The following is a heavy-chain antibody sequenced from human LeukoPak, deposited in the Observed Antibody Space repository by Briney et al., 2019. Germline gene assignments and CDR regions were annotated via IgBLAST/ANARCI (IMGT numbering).Heavy chain of an antibody. Sequence: WGSLRLSCAASGFTFSSYWMHWVRQAPWKGLVWVSRINSDGSSISYADSVKGRFTISRDNAKNTLYLQMNSLRAEDTAVYYCARVRDFWSGSGFAPWGQGTLVTVSS. CDR2: INSDGSSI. J-gene: IGHJ5*02. V-gene: IGHV3-74*01. CDR1: GFTFSSYW. D-gene: IGHD3-3*01. CDR3: ARVRDFWSGSGFAP.